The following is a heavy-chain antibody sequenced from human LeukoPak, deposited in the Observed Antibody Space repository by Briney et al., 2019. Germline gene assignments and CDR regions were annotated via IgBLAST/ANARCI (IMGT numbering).Heavy chain of an antibody. CDR2: VYYSGST. CDR1: GGSVSNASYY. V-gene: IGHV4-61*01. J-gene: IGHJ4*02. Sequence: PSETLSLTCTVSGGSVSNASYYWSWIRQPPGKGLDWIGYVYYSGSTNYNPSLKSRVTISVDTSKNQFSLKLSSVTAADTAVYYCARGSYYFDYWGQGTLVTVSS. D-gene: IGHD6-6*01. CDR3: ARGSYYFDY.